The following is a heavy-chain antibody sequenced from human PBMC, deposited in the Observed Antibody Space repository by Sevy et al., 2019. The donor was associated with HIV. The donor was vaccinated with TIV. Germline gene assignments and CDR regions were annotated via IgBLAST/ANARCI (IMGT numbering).Heavy chain of an antibody. CDR2: INSDGSKT. CDR3: ARDKSATAVDY. CDR1: AFTFSSYW. Sequence: GGSLRLSCAASAFTFSSYWMHWVHQAPGKGLVWVSHINSDGSKTGYADSVKGRFTISRDNAKNTLYLQMNSLRAEDTAVYYCARDKSATAVDYWGQGTLVTVSS. D-gene: IGHD6-25*01. J-gene: IGHJ4*02. V-gene: IGHV3-74*01.